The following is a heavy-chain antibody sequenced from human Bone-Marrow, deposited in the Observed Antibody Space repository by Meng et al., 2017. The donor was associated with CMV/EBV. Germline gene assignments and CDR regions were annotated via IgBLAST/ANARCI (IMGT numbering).Heavy chain of an antibody. J-gene: IGHJ4*02. CDR2: ITHSGST. CDR1: GAPFSGY. CDR3: APGFRSWSGSYSS. D-gene: IGHD1-26*01. Sequence: QVHLQQWGAGLLKPSETLSLTCGVYGAPFSGYWSWVRQPSGKGLEWIGEITHSGSTNYNVSLKSRVTISIDTSKNQFSLKLSSVTATDTAVYYCAPGFRSWSGSYSSWGQGTLVTVSS. V-gene: IGHV4-34*01.